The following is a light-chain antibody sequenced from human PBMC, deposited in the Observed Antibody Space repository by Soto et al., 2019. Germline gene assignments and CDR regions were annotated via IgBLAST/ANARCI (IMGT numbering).Light chain of an antibody. CDR1: TGAVTSGHY. J-gene: IGLJ2*01. CDR2: DTI. V-gene: IGLV7-46*01. Sequence: QAVVTQEPSLTVSPRGTVTLTCGSSTGAVTSGHYPYWFQQKPGQAPRTLIYDTIIKHSWTPARFSGSLLGGKAALTLSGAQPEDEAEYSCLLSYSGAVVFGGGTKLTVL. CDR3: LLSYSGAVV.